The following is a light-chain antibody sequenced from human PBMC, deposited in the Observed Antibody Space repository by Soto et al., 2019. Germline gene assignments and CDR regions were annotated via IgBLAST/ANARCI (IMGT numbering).Light chain of an antibody. CDR3: QQYNNWPRT. J-gene: IGKJ1*01. V-gene: IGKV3-15*01. Sequence: ELLLTHYPRTLLLAPGGRAPLSCRASQSVSSNLAWYQQKPGQAPRLLIYGASTRATGIPARFSGSGSGTEFTLTISSLQSEDFAVYYCQQYNNWPRTFGQGTKVDIK. CDR2: GAS. CDR1: QSVSSN.